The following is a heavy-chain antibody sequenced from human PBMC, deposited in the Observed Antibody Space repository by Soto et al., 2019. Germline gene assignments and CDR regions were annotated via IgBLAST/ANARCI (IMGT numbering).Heavy chain of an antibody. D-gene: IGHD3-22*01. CDR2: INAGNGNT. CDR3: ARDYYDSSGYYGNWFDP. Sequence: ASVKVSCQASGYTFTSYAMHWVRQAPGQRLEWMGWINAGNGNTKYSQKFQGRVTITRDTSASTAYMELSSLRSEDTAVYYCARDYYDSSGYYGNWFDPWGQGTLVTVSS. CDR1: GYTFTSYA. J-gene: IGHJ5*02. V-gene: IGHV1-3*01.